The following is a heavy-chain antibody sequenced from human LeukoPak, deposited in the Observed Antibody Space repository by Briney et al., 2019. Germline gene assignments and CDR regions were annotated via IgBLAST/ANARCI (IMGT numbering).Heavy chain of an antibody. CDR3: ALRSRLRGWFDP. Sequence: SETLSLTCAVYGGSFSGYYWSWIRQPPGKGLEWIGEINHSGSTNYNPSLKSRVTISVDTSKNQFSLKLSSMTAADTAVYYCALRSRLRGWFDPWGQGTLVTVSS. D-gene: IGHD2-15*01. CDR2: INHSGST. J-gene: IGHJ5*02. V-gene: IGHV4-34*01. CDR1: GGSFSGYY.